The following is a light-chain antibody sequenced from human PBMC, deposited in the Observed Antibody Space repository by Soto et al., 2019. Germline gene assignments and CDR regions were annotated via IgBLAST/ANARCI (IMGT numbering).Light chain of an antibody. V-gene: IGKV3D-15*01. CDR2: GAF. J-gene: IGKJ2*01. CDR3: HHYSNWPPYT. CDR1: QSVASA. Sequence: EIVVTQSPDTLSVSPGDRAALSCRTSQSVASALAWYQQKPGQAPRLLIYGAFSRAAGIPARFTGSGSGTEFTLTISSLQSKDFAVYYCHHYSNWPPYTFGQGTKLEIK.